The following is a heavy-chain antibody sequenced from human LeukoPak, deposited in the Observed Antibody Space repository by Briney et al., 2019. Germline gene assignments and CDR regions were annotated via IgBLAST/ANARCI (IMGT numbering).Heavy chain of an antibody. CDR3: AKASWCSGGSCYPSYYFDY. V-gene: IGHV3-23*01. J-gene: IGHJ4*02. CDR1: GFTFSSYA. CDR2: ISGSGGST. Sequence: PGGSLRLSCAASGFTFSSYAMSWVRQAPGKGLEWVSAISGSGGSTYYADSVKGRFIISRDNSKNTLYLQMNSLRAEDTAVYYCAKASWCSGGSCYPSYYFDYWGQGTLVTVSS. D-gene: IGHD2-15*01.